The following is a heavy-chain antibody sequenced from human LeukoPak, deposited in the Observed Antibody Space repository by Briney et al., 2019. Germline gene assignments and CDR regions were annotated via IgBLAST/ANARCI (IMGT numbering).Heavy chain of an antibody. J-gene: IGHJ4*02. CDR2: ISSSSSYT. Sequence: GGSLRLSCAASGSTFSDYYMSWIRQAPGKGLEWVSYISSSSSYTNYADSVKGRFTISRDNAKNSLYLQMNSLRAEDTAVYYCARPLTGDYVDYWGQGTLVTVST. CDR3: ARPLTGDYVDY. V-gene: IGHV3-11*06. D-gene: IGHD1-14*01. CDR1: GSTFSDYY.